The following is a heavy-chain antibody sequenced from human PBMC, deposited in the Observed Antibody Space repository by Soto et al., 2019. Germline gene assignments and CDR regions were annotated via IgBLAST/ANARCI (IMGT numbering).Heavy chain of an antibody. J-gene: IGHJ4*02. V-gene: IGHV4-59*01. D-gene: IGHD5-18*01. CDR1: GGSISSYY. Sequence: SETLSLTCTVSGGSISSYYWSWIRQPPGKGLEWIGYIYYSGSTNYNPSLKSRVTISVDTSKNQFSLKLSSVTAADTAVYYCARDRGYSSTGFDYWGQGTLVTVSS. CDR2: IYYSGST. CDR3: ARDRGYSSTGFDY.